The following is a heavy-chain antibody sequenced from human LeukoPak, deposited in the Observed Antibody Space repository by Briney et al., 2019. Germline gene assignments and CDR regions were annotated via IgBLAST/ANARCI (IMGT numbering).Heavy chain of an antibody. D-gene: IGHD6-6*01. CDR1: GFTFSSYS. J-gene: IGHJ4*02. V-gene: IGHV3-21*01. CDR3: ARTIRGIAARGFDY. CDR2: ISSSSSYI. Sequence: PGGSLRLSCAASGFTFSSYSMNWVRQAPGKGLEWVSSISSSSSYIHYADSVKGRFTISRDNAKNSLYLQMNSLRAEDTAVYYCARTIRGIAARGFDYWGQGTLVTVSS.